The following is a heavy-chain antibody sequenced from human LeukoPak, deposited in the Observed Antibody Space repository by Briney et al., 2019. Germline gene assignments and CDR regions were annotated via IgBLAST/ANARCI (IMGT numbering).Heavy chain of an antibody. CDR1: GFTLSSYA. V-gene: IGHV3-23*01. Sequence: PGGSLRVSSAAPGFTLSSYARCWGRQAPGKGLEWVSAIGGSGGKTYYADSVKGRFTISRDNSKNTLYLHMNSLRAEDTAVYSCSKTASGSHYGNSFYPWGQGTLVTVSS. J-gene: IGHJ5*02. D-gene: IGHD4-17*01. CDR2: IGGSGGKT. CDR3: SKTASGSHYGNSFYP.